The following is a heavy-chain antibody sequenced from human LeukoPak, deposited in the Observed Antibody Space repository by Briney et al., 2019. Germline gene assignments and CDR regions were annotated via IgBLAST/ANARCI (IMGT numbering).Heavy chain of an antibody. J-gene: IGHJ3*02. Sequence: GGSLRLSCAASVFTVSSNYMSWVRQAPGKGLEWVSVLYSGGTTYYADSVKGRFTISRDNSKNTLYLQMNSLRAEDTAVYYCAKSNSGSFPGAFDIWGQGTMVTVSS. CDR3: AKSNSGSFPGAFDI. CDR1: VFTVSSNY. CDR2: LYSGGTT. D-gene: IGHD1-26*01. V-gene: IGHV3-53*01.